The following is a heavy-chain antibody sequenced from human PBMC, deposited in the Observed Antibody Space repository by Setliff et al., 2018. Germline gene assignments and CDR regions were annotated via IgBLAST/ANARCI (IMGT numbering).Heavy chain of an antibody. CDR1: GFRFTSFG. D-gene: IGHD3-16*01. Sequence: GASVKVSCKTSGFRFTSFGFSWVRQAPGQGLEWMGWISPYSGETNYAQKFQDRLTVTADTSSKTTYMELRSLTSDDTAVYFCTRSRGPRVVLAADFDFWGQGTRDSVCS. CDR3: TRSRGPRVVLAADFDF. J-gene: IGHJ4*02. CDR2: ISPYSGET. V-gene: IGHV1-18*01.